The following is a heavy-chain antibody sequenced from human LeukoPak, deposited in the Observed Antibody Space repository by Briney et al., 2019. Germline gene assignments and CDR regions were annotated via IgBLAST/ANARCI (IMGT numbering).Heavy chain of an antibody. Sequence: GGSLRLSCAASGFTFSSYAMSWVRQAPGKGLEWVSAISGSGGSTYYADSVKGRFTISRDNSRNTLYLQMNSLRAEDTAVYYCAKVDYYDSSGYYWGQGTLVTVSS. CDR1: GFTFSSYA. V-gene: IGHV3-23*01. D-gene: IGHD3-22*01. J-gene: IGHJ4*02. CDR3: AKVDYYDSSGYY. CDR2: ISGSGGST.